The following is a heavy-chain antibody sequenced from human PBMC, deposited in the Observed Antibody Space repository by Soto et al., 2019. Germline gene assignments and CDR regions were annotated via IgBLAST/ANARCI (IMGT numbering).Heavy chain of an antibody. V-gene: IGHV3-23*01. CDR1: GFTFSSYA. Sequence: HPGGSLRLSCAASGFTFSSYAMSWVRQAPGKGLEWVSAISGSGGSTYYADSVKGRFTISRDNSKNTLYLQMNSLRAEDTAVYYCAKRPQSYYYYGMDVWGQGTTVTVSS. J-gene: IGHJ6*02. CDR2: ISGSGGST. CDR3: AKRPQSYYYYGMDV.